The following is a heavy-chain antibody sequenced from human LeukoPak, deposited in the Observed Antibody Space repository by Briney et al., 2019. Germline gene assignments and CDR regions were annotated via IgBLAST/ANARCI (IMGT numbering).Heavy chain of an antibody. CDR3: ARYSSGHRGGKYYFDY. CDR1: GGSISSYY. CDR2: IYYSGST. J-gene: IGHJ4*02. Sequence: KPSETLSLTCTVSGGSISSYYWSWIRQPPGKGLEWIGYIYYSGSTNYNPSLRSRVTISVDTSKNQFSLKLSSVTAADTAVYYCARYSSGHRGGKYYFDYWGQGTLVTVSS. D-gene: IGHD3-22*01. V-gene: IGHV4-59*12.